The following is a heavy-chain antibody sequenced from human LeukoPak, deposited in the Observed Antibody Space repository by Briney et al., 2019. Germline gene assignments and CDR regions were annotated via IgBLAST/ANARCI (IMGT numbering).Heavy chain of an antibody. Sequence: ASVKVSCKASGGTFSSYAISWVRQAPGQGLEWMGWINPNSGGTSFALNFQGRVTLTRDTSISTVYMELSRLRSDDTAVYYCARDLSGGALGAFDIWGQGTMVTVSS. CDR3: ARDLSGGALGAFDI. D-gene: IGHD2-15*01. V-gene: IGHV1-2*02. CDR2: INPNSGGT. J-gene: IGHJ3*02. CDR1: GGTFSSYA.